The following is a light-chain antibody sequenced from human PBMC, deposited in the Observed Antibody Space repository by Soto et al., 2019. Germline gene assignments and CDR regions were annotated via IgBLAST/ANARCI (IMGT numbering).Light chain of an antibody. V-gene: IGLV1-40*01. CDR1: SSNIGAGYD. J-gene: IGLJ1*01. Sequence: QSVLTQPPSVSGAPGQRVTISCTGSSSNIGAGYDVHWYQQVPGTAPKLLIYGNTNRPSGVPDRFSGSKSDTSASLAITGLQAEDEADYYCQSYDSSLSAHDVFGTGTKLTVL. CDR3: QSYDSSLSAHDV. CDR2: GNT.